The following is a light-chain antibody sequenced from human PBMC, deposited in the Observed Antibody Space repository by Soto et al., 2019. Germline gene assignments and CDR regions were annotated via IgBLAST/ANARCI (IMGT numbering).Light chain of an antibody. CDR3: QSYDSSLSGWV. CDR2: GNS. V-gene: IGLV1-40*01. CDR1: SSNIGAGYD. J-gene: IGLJ3*02. Sequence: QAAVTQPPSVSGAPGQRVTISCTGSSSNIGAGYDVHWYQQLPGTAPKLLIYGNSNRPSGVPDRFSGSKSGTSASLAITGLQAEDEADYYCQSYDSSLSGWVFGGGTKVTVL.